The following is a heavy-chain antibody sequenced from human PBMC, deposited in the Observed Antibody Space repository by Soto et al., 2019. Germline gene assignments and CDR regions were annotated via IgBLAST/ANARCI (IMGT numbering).Heavy chain of an antibody. CDR3: ARGLDFYGSGSPDLNGY. CDR2: INHSGAT. Sequence: SETLSLTCTVPGGSVSGASYYWSWIRQPPGKGLEWIGNINHSGATNYNPSLKTRATISVDTSKKQFSLKLSSVTSADTAVYYCARGLDFYGSGSPDLNGYWGQGTLVTVSS. V-gene: IGHV4-61*01. D-gene: IGHD3-10*01. CDR1: GGSVSGASYY. J-gene: IGHJ4*02.